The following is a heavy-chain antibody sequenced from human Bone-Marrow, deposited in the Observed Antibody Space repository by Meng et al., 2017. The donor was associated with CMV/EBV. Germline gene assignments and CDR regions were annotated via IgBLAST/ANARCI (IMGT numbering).Heavy chain of an antibody. CDR2: IKSKTDGGTT. CDR3: TRVYIAADGVAFDY. CDR1: GFTFSNAW. J-gene: IGHJ4*02. V-gene: IGHV3-15*01. D-gene: IGHD6-13*01. Sequence: GESLKISCAASGFTFSNAWMSWVRQAPGKGLEWVGRIKSKTDGGTTDYAAPVKGRFTISRDDSKNTLYLQMNSLKTEDTAVYYCTRVYIAADGVAFDYWSQGALVAASS.